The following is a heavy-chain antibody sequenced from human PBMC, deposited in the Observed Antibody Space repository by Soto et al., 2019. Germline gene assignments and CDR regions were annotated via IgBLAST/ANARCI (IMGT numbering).Heavy chain of an antibody. CDR1: GGSIGSSTYY. Sequence: QLPLQESGPGLVKPSETLSLTCTVSGGSIGSSTYYWSWIRQPPGKGLEWIGSVYHTGTTYYNPSLKSPVTISVDTSKNQFSLKLTSVTAADTAVYYCARPHYSSSSHFDYWGQGTLVTVSS. CDR3: ARPHYSSSSHFDY. V-gene: IGHV4-39*01. D-gene: IGHD6-6*01. CDR2: VYHTGTT. J-gene: IGHJ4*02.